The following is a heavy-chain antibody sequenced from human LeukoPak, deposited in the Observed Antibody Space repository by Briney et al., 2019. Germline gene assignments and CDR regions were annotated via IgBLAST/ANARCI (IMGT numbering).Heavy chain of an antibody. CDR1: GGTFSSYA. CDR3: ARSRMGDSSSWYWVLDY. Sequence: SVKVSCKASGGTFSSYAISWVRQAPGQGLEWMGGIIPIFGTANYAQKFQGRVTITTDESTSTAYMELSSLRSEDTAVYYCARSRMGDSSSWYWVLDYWGQGTLVTVSS. D-gene: IGHD6-13*01. J-gene: IGHJ4*02. CDR2: IIPIFGTA. V-gene: IGHV1-69*05.